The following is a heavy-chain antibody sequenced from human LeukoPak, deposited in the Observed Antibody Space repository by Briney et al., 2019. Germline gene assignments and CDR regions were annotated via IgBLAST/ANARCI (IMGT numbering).Heavy chain of an antibody. CDR2: FGNSA. J-gene: IGHJ6*02. Sequence: PGGSLRLSCAASGFTFSGYAMSWVRQAPGKGLEWVSTFGNSAHYADSVKGRFTISRDNSKNTLYLQMNSLRADDTAVYYCANHGVYSGSYSMDVWGQGTTVIVSS. V-gene: IGHV3-23*01. CDR3: ANHGVYSGSYSMDV. D-gene: IGHD1-26*01. CDR1: GFTFSGYA.